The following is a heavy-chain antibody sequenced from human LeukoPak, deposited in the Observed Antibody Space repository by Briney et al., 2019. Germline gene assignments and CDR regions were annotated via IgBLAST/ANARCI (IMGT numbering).Heavy chain of an antibody. V-gene: IGHV1-8*01. CDR1: GYTFTSYD. CDR2: MNPNSGNT. CDR3: ARGKAWRSYSSGWYGHY. D-gene: IGHD6-19*01. Sequence: GASLKVSCKASGYTFTSYDINWVRQSTGQRLEGMGWMNPNSGNTGYAQKFQGRVTMTRKTSLRTAYMELSSLRSEDAAVYYSARGKAWRSYSSGWYGHYWGQGTLVTVSS. J-gene: IGHJ4*02.